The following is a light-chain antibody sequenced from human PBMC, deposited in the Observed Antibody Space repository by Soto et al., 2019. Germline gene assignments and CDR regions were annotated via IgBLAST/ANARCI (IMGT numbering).Light chain of an antibody. CDR1: QSVSSSH. CDR3: QPSGNSLT. CDR2: GAS. J-gene: IGKJ4*01. V-gene: IGKV3-20*01. Sequence: DIVLTQSPGTLSLSPGESVTLSCRASQSVSSSHLAWYQQKPGQAPRLFIYGASRRATGIPDRFSGSGSGTAFTLPISRLQPEDFAVYSCQPSGNSLTFGGGTKVEIK.